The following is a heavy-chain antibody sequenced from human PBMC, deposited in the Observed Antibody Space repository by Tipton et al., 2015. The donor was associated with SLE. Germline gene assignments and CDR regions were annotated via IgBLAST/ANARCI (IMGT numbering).Heavy chain of an antibody. V-gene: IGHV3-21*01. J-gene: IGHJ4*02. CDR3: ARVPRPDSSGSPLGH. D-gene: IGHD3-22*01. Sequence: SLRLSCAASGFTFSSYSMNWVRQSPGKGLEWVSSISSSSSYIYYADSEKGRFTISRDNAKNSLYMQMNSLRAEDTAVYYCARVPRPDSSGSPLGHWGQGTLVTVSS. CDR2: ISSSSSYI. CDR1: GFTFSSYS.